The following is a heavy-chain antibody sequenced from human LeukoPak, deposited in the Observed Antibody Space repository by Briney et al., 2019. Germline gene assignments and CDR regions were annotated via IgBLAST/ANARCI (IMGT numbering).Heavy chain of an antibody. J-gene: IGHJ4*02. V-gene: IGHV5-51*01. CDR2: IYPGDSDT. CDR3: ARLGTGTSLGYCSGGSCYSESILGDY. CDR1: GYSFTSYW. D-gene: IGHD2-15*01. Sequence: SGESLKISCKGSGYSFTSYWIGWVRQMPGKGLEWMGIIYPGDSDTRYSPSFQGKVTISADKSISTAYLQWSSLKASDTAMYYCARLGTGTSLGYCSGGSCYSESILGDYWGQGTLVTVSS.